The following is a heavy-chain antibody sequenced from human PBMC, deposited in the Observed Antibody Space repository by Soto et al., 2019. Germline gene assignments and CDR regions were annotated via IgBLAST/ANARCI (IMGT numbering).Heavy chain of an antibody. V-gene: IGHV3-30-3*01. CDR1: GFTFSSYA. D-gene: IGHD6-19*01. CDR2: ISYDGSNK. J-gene: IGHJ4*02. Sequence: GSLRLSCAASGFTFSSYAMHWVRQAPGKGLEWVAVISYDGSNKYYADSVKGRFTISRDNSKNTLYLQMNSLRAEDTAVYYCASSSGWYGFVDYWGQGTLVTVS. CDR3: ASSSGWYGFVDY.